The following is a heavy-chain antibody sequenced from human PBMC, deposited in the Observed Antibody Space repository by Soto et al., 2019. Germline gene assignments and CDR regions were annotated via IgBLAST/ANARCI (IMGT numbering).Heavy chain of an antibody. CDR1: VYTLTELS. V-gene: IGHV1-24*01. D-gene: IGHD1-7*01. CDR2: FDPEDGET. Sequence: VNVSCKFTVYTLTELSMHWVRQATGKGLEWMGGFDPEDGETIYAQKFQGRVTMTEDTSTDTAYMELSSLRSEDTAVYYCATISRANYANYYYMDVWGKGTTVTVSS. J-gene: IGHJ6*03. CDR3: ATISRANYANYYYMDV.